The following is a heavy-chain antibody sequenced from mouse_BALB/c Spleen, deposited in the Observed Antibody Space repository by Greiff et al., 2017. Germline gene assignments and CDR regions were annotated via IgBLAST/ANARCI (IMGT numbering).Heavy chain of an antibody. CDR1: GFTFSSYT. J-gene: IGHJ4*01. CDR2: ISNGGGST. CDR3: ARIYEYDGGAMDY. V-gene: IGHV5-12-2*01. Sequence: EVMLVESGGGLVQPGGSLKLSCAASGFTFSSYTMSWVRQTPEKRLEWVAYISNGGGSTYYPDTVKGRFTIARDNAKNTLYLQRSSLKAEDTALYYGARIYEYDGGAMDYWGQGSAVTVCS. D-gene: IGHD2-4*01.